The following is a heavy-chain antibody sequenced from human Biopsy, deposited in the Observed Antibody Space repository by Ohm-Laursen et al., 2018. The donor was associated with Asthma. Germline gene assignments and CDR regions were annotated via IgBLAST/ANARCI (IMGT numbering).Heavy chain of an antibody. CDR2: ISSSGSTT. V-gene: IGHV3-11*04. J-gene: IGHJ1*01. D-gene: IGHD3-3*02. CDR1: GFSFSDYY. Sequence: SLRLSCTASGFSFSDYYMTWMRQAPGKGLEWVSSISSSGSTTYPAESVKGRFTISRDNAKNSLYLQMNSLRAEDTAAYYCARTFHFWSPYHAEHYQLWGQGTLVTVSS. CDR3: ARTFHFWSPYHAEHYQL.